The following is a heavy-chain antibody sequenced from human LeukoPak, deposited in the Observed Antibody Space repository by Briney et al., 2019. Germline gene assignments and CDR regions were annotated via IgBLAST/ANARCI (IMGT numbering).Heavy chain of an antibody. CDR2: IYRSGST. D-gene: IGHD6-13*01. Sequence: SETLSLTCTVSGYSISSGYYWVWIRQTPGKGLEWIGSIYRSGSTNYNPSLKSRVTISVDTSKNQFSLKLSSVTAADTAVYYCAKQEQAPPEFDYWGQGTLVTVSS. CDR1: GYSISSGYY. CDR3: AKQEQAPPEFDY. J-gene: IGHJ4*02. V-gene: IGHV4-38-2*02.